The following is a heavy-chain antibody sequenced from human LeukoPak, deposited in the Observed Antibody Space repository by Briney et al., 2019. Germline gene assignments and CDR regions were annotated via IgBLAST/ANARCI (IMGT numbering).Heavy chain of an antibody. Sequence: GGSLRLSCSASGFIFSSYAMHWVRQAPGKGLEYVSGISSNGGSTYYADSVKGIFTISRDNSKNTLYLQMSSLRGEDTAVYYCVKGYCSSTSCYAFDYWGQGTLVTVSS. D-gene: IGHD2-2*01. CDR2: ISSNGGST. CDR3: VKGYCSSTSCYAFDY. CDR1: GFIFSSYA. J-gene: IGHJ4*02. V-gene: IGHV3-64D*09.